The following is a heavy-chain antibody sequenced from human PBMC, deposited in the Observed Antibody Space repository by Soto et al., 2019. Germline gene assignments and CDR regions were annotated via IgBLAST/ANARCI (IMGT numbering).Heavy chain of an antibody. Sequence: SETLSLTCTVSGGSISSSSYYWGWIRQPPGKGLEWIGSIYYSGSTYYNPSLKSRVTISVDTSKNQFSLKLSSVTAADTAVYYCARFRYQSPIVVPAAHGGLGDFWYYYYMDVWGKGTTVTVSS. J-gene: IGHJ6*03. D-gene: IGHD2-2*01. CDR2: IYYSGST. CDR3: ARFRYQSPIVVPAAHGGLGDFWYYYYMDV. V-gene: IGHV4-39*01. CDR1: GGSISSSSYY.